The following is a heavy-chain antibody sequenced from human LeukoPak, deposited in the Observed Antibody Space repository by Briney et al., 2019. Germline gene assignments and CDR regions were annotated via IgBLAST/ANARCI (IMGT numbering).Heavy chain of an antibody. CDR3: ARGALPETSLDY. CDR1: GGSISSGGYY. J-gene: IGHJ4*02. CDR2: IYYSGST. V-gene: IGHV4-31*03. Sequence: SETLSLTCTVSGGSISSGGYYWSWIRQHPGKGLEWIGYIYYSGSTYYNPSLKSRVTISVDTSKNQFSLKLSSVTAADTAVYYCARGALPETSLDYWGQGTLVTVSS.